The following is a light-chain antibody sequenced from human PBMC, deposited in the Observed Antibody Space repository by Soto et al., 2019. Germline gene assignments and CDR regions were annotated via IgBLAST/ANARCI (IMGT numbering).Light chain of an antibody. Sequence: DIQMTQSPSSLSASLGDRATIACRASQNITNYLNWFQQKPGKAPNLLIYAASSVQGGVPSRFSGSGSGTDFPLTSSSLQPEDFATYYCQQTYSTLWTFGQGTKVEIK. CDR3: QQTYSTLWT. CDR2: AAS. V-gene: IGKV1-39*01. J-gene: IGKJ1*01. CDR1: QNITNY.